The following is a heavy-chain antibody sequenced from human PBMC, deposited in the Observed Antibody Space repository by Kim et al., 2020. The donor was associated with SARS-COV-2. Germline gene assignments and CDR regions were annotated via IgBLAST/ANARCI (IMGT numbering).Heavy chain of an antibody. D-gene: IGHD2-21*01. V-gene: IGHV3-48*02. CDR3: ARDQGGHIVVVIALPGGMDV. CDR1: GFTFSSYS. Sequence: GGSLRLSCAASGFTFSSYSMNWVRQAPGKGLEWVSYISSSSSTIYYADSVKGRFTISRDNAKNSLYLQMNSLRDEDTAVYYCARDQGGHIVVVIALPGGMDVWGQGTTVTVSS. J-gene: IGHJ6*02. CDR2: ISSSSSTI.